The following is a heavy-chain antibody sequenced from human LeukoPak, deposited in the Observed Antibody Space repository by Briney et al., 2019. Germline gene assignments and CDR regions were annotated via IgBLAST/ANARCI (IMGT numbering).Heavy chain of an antibody. CDR2: ISRSATII. CDR1: GFTFSPYG. J-gene: IGHJ1*01. Sequence: PGGSLRLSCAASGFTFSPYGMNWVRQAPGKGLEWISYISRSATIIHYADSVKGRFTISRDDAKNSLYLQMNSLRAKDTAVYYCARDPCGADCRDEYFQYWGQGTLVTVSS. CDR3: ARDPCGADCRDEYFQY. V-gene: IGHV3-48*01. D-gene: IGHD2-21*02.